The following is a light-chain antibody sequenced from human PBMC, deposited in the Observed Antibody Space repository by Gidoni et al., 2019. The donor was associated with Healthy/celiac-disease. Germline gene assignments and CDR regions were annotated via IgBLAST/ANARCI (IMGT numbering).Light chain of an antibody. CDR2: GAS. J-gene: IGKJ4*01. V-gene: IGKV3-15*01. Sequence: ERLLTHSPSTLSVSPGESTNLSCQASQSVSSYLPWYQQKPGQAPRLLIHGASHSATGIPARFSCRGSGTEFPLTISSLQSEDFAVYYWQQYNHWPPLTFGGGTKVEIK. CDR1: QSVSSY. CDR3: QQYNHWPPLT.